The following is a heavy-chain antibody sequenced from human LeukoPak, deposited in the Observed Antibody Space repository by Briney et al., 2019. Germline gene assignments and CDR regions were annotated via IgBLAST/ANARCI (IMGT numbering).Heavy chain of an antibody. CDR3: ARGAAVALEL. Sequence: GGSLRLSCGASGFTLIDYNMHWVRQAPGKGLEYVAFIQFDGTTEYHTDSVKGRFTMSRDKSKNTLYLQMNSLRGGDTAVYYCARGAAVALELWGQGTLVTVSS. D-gene: IGHD6-19*01. CDR2: IQFDGTTE. CDR1: GFTLIDYN. J-gene: IGHJ4*02. V-gene: IGHV3-30*02.